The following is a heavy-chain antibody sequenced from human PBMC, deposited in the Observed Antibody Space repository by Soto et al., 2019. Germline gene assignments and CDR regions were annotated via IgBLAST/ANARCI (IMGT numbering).Heavy chain of an antibody. D-gene: IGHD6-25*01. Sequence: GGSLRLSCAAAGFTFSSYAMSWVRQAPGKSLEWVSTISGSGGSAYYADSVKGRFTLSRDISKNTLYLQMNSLRAEDTAVYYCAKALFSTGGFFDNGGQGAPVTASS. J-gene: IGHJ4*02. CDR2: ISGSGGSA. CDR1: GFTFSSYA. CDR3: AKALFSTGGFFDN. V-gene: IGHV3-23*01.